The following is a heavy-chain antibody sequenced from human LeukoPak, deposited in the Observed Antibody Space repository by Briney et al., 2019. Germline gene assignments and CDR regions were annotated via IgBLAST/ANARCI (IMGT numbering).Heavy chain of an antibody. Sequence: SQTLSLTCAISGDSVPSNSAAWNWIRQSPSRGLEWLGRTYYRSKWYNDYAVSVKSRITINPDTSKNQFSLQLNSVTPEDTAVYYCARTSRDGYTRASYYYMDVWGKGTTVTVSS. D-gene: IGHD5-24*01. CDR2: TYYRSKWYN. CDR3: ARTSRDGYTRASYYYMDV. CDR1: GDSVPSNSAA. V-gene: IGHV6-1*01. J-gene: IGHJ6*03.